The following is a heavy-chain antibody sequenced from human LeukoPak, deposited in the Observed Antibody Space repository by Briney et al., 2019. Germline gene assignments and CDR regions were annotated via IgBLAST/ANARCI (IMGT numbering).Heavy chain of an antibody. CDR1: GYTFTAYY. Sequence: ASVKVSCKASGYTFTAYYMHWVRQAPGQGLEWMGLINPYSGGTNYAQRFQDRVSMTRDTSISTAYMELSRVTSDDTAVYYCARSGGTSGPELDYWGQGTLVTVSS. J-gene: IGHJ4*02. CDR3: ARSGGTSGPELDY. V-gene: IGHV1-2*02. D-gene: IGHD3-3*01. CDR2: INPYSGGT.